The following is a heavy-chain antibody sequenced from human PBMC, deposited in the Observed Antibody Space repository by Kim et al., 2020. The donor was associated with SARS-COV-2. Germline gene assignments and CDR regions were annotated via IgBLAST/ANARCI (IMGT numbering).Heavy chain of an antibody. J-gene: IGHJ3*02. Sequence: SETLSLTRIVSGGSISSYYCNWIRQPAGKGLEWIGRIYTSGSTNYNPSLKSRVTMSVDTSKNQFSLRLNSVTAADTAVYYCAREPRSGTDYKDGAFDIWG. V-gene: IGHV4-4*07. CDR2: IYTSGST. CDR1: GGSISSYY. D-gene: IGHD3-10*01. CDR3: AREPRSGTDYKDGAFDI.